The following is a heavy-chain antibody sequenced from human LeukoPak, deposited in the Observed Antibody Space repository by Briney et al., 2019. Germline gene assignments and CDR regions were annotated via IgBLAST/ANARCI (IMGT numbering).Heavy chain of an antibody. CDR1: GGSFSGYY. J-gene: IGHJ5*02. D-gene: IGHD6-13*01. CDR2: INHSGST. Sequence: PSETLSLTCAVYGGSFSGYYWSWIRRPPGKGLEWIGEINHSGSTNYNPSLKSRVTISVDTSKNQFSLKLSSVTAADTAVYYCARKGRQQLSTWGQGTLVTVSS. V-gene: IGHV4-34*01. CDR3: ARKGRQQLST.